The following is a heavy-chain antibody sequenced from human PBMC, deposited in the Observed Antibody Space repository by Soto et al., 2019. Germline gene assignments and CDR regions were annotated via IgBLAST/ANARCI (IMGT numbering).Heavy chain of an antibody. V-gene: IGHV4-34*01. CDR3: ASGKNYDFWSGYGWFDP. CDR2: INHSGST. D-gene: IGHD3-3*01. J-gene: IGHJ5*02. Sequence: SETLCLTCAVDGGSFSGYYLSWIRQPTGKGLEWIGEINHSGSTNYNPSLKSRVTISVDTSKNQFSLKLSSVTAADTAVYYCASGKNYDFWSGYGWFDPWGQGTLVTVSS. CDR1: GGSFSGYY.